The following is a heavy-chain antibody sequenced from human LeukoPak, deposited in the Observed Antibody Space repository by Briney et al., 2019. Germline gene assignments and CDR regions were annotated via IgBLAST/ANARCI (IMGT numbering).Heavy chain of an antibody. V-gene: IGHV3-30*18. CDR3: AKLWFGESSFDY. J-gene: IGHJ4*02. Sequence: GGSLRLSCAASGFAFSSYGMHWVRQAPGKGLEWVAVISYDGSNKYYADSVKGRFTISRDNSKNTLYLQMNSLRAEDTAVYYCAKLWFGESSFDYWGQGTLVTVSS. CDR2: ISYDGSNK. CDR1: GFAFSSYG. D-gene: IGHD3-10*01.